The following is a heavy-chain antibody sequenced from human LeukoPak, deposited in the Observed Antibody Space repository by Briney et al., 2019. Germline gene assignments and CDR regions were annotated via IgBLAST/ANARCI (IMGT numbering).Heavy chain of an antibody. J-gene: IGHJ4*02. V-gene: IGHV3-48*03. Sequence: GGSLRLSCAASAFTFSFYEMSWVRQAPEMGLEWVAYISSDGNSIHYADSVKGRFTISRDNAKESLYLHINSLRAEDAAIYYCARVSTNYFDYWGEGALVTVSS. CDR1: AFTFSFYE. D-gene: IGHD5/OR15-5a*01. CDR2: ISSDGNSI. CDR3: ARVSTNYFDY.